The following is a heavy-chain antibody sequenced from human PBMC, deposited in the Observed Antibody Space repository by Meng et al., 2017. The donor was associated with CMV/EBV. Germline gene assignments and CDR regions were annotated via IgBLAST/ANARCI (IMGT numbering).Heavy chain of an antibody. V-gene: IGHV3-33*01. Sequence: GESLKISCAASGFTFSSYGMHWVRQAPGKGLEWVAVIWYDGSNKFHADSVKGRFTISRGNARNSLYLQMDSLTAEDTAVYYCARDFVLGQWLAPLDRWGQGTLVTVSS. J-gene: IGHJ4*02. D-gene: IGHD6-19*01. CDR1: GFTFSSYG. CDR2: IWYDGSNK. CDR3: ARDFVLGQWLAPLDR.